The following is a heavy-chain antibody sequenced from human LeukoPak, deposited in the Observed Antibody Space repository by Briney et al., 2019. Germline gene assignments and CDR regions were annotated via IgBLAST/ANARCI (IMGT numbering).Heavy chain of an antibody. D-gene: IGHD5-18*01. CDR2: IPFDGSDK. CDR1: GFTFSNYG. Sequence: GRSLRLSCAASGFTFSNYGMHWVRQAPGKGLDWVAVIPFDGSDKRYPDSVKGRFSISRDNSKNTLDLQMNSLRVEDTGVYYCAKDLREYSSVGGLIDYWGQGILVTVSS. V-gene: IGHV3-30*18. CDR3: AKDLREYSSVGGLIDY. J-gene: IGHJ4*02.